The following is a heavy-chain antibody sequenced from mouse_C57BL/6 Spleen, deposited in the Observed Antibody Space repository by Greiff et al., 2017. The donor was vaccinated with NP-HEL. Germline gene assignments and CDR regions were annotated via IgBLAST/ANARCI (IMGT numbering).Heavy chain of an antibody. J-gene: IGHJ1*03. CDR1: GYTFTSYW. D-gene: IGHD2-3*01. V-gene: IGHV1-69*01. CDR2: IDPSDSYT. Sequence: QVQLQHPGAELVMPGASVKLSCKASGYTFTSYWMHWVKQRPGQGLEWIGEIDPSDSYTNYNQKFKGKSTLTVDKSTSTAYMQLSSLTSEDSAVYYCAGGGDGGYYEYFDVWGTGTTVTVSS. CDR3: AGGGDGGYYEYFDV.